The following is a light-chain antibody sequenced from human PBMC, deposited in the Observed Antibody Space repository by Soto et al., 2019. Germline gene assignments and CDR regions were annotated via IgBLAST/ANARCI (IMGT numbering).Light chain of an antibody. CDR2: AAS. J-gene: IGKJ5*01. Sequence: DIQMPQSPSSLSAFVGDRVTITCRASQGISISLAWYQQRPGKVPKLLIYAASTLHSGVPFRFSGSGSGTDFTLTINSLQPEDVATYYCQKYNNARSITFGHGTRLYIK. CDR1: QGISIS. CDR3: QKYNNARSIT. V-gene: IGKV1-27*01.